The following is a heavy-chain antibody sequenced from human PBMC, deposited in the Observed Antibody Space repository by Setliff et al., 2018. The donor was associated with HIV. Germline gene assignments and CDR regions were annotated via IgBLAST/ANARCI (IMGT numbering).Heavy chain of an antibody. V-gene: IGHV1-69*13. CDR2: IIPMFGSA. J-gene: IGHJ6*03. CDR1: GGRFSSYA. Sequence: SVKVSCKASGGRFSSYAMSWVRQAPGQGLEWMGGIIPMFGSANYAQKFQGRVTITADGSTRTVYMVLSSLRSEDTAVYYCATSREQATPTYYYYYMDVWGKGTTVTVSS. CDR3: ATSREQATPTYYYYYMDV. D-gene: IGHD1-26*01.